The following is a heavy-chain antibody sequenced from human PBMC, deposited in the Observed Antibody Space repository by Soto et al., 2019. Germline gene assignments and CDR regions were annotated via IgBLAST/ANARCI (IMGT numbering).Heavy chain of an antibody. CDR2: ISGSGGST. CDR3: AKFLRPYGGNGGAFDI. Sequence: RAVGSLRLSCAASGFTFSSYAMSWVRQAPGKGLEWVSAISGSGGSTYYADSVKGRFTISRDNSKNTLYLQMNGLRAEDTAVYYCAKFLRPYGGNGGAFDIWGQGTMVTVSS. J-gene: IGHJ3*02. V-gene: IGHV3-23*01. CDR1: GFTFSSYA. D-gene: IGHD4-17*01.